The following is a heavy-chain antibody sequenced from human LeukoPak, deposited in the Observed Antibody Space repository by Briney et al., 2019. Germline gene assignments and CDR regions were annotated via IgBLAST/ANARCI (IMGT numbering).Heavy chain of an antibody. J-gene: IGHJ4*02. V-gene: IGHV4-61*02. CDR2: IFTSGNT. D-gene: IGHD3-10*01. CDR3: ARDPGVTPQYYFDY. CDR1: GGSINSGTYY. Sequence: SETLSLTCTVSGGSINSGTYYWSWIRQPAGKGLEWIGRIFTSGNTNYNPSLESRVTISVDTSKNQFSLKLSSVTASDTAVYYCARDPGVTPQYYFDYWGQGTLVTVSS.